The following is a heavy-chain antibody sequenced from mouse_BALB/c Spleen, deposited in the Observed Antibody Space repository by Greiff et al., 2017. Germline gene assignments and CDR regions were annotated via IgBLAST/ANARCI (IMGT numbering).Heavy chain of an antibody. CDR1: GYSFTGYY. V-gene: IGHV1-31*01. CDR3: ARWDRYIDY. Sequence: VQLKQSGPELVKPGASVKISCKASGYSFTGYYMHWVKQSHVKSLEWIGRINPYNGATSYNQNFKDKASLTVDKSSSTAYMELHSLTSEDSAVYYCARWDRYIDYWGQGTTLTVSS. J-gene: IGHJ2*01. D-gene: IGHD2-14*01. CDR2: INPYNGAT.